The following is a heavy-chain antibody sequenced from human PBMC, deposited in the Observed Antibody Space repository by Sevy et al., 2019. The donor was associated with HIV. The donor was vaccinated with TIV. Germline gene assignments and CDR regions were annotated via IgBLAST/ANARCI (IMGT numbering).Heavy chain of an antibody. CDR2: ISWNSGSI. CDR3: VKGLGLYYYYAMDV. Sequence: GGSLRLSCAASGFNFDDYAMHWVRQAPGKGLEWVSGISWNSGSIGYADSVKGRFTISRDNAKKSLFLQMNSLRTEDMALYYCVKGLGLYYYYAMDVWGQGTTVTVSS. V-gene: IGHV3-9*03. CDR1: GFNFDDYA. J-gene: IGHJ6*02.